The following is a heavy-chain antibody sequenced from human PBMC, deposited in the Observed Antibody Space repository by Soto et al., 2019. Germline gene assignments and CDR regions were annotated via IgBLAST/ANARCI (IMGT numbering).Heavy chain of an antibody. CDR1: GYTFTSYY. Sequence: ASVKVSCKASGYTFTSYYMHWVRQAPGQGLEWMGIINPSGGSTSYAQKFQGRVTMTRDTSTSTVYMELSSLRSEGTAVYYCARVPVTTRVGANYYYYGMDVWGQGTTVTVSS. CDR3: ARVPVTTRVGANYYYYGMDV. D-gene: IGHD1-26*01. J-gene: IGHJ6*02. CDR2: INPSGGST. V-gene: IGHV1-46*01.